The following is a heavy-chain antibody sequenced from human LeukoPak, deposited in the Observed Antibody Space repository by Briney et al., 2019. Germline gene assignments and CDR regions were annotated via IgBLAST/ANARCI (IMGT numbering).Heavy chain of an antibody. D-gene: IGHD6-19*01. J-gene: IGHJ4*02. Sequence: SETLSLTCAVSGGSISSSNWWSWVRQPPGKGLEWIGEIYHSRSTNYNPSLKSRVTISVDKSKNQFSLKLSSVTAADTAVYYCARGGVYSSGNIRYWGQGTLVTVSS. CDR3: ARGGVYSSGNIRY. CDR2: IYHSRST. CDR1: GGSISSSNW. V-gene: IGHV4-4*02.